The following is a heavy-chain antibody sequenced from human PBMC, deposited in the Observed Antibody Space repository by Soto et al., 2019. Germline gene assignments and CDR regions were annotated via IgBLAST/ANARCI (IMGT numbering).Heavy chain of an antibody. CDR3: ARDSLYYYGSGSYGGRWFDP. Sequence: QVQLQESGPGLVKPSQTLSLTCTVSGGSISSGGYYWSWIRQHPGKGLEWIGSIYYSGSTYYNPSLKSRVTISVDTSKNQFSLKLSSVTAADTAVYYCARDSLYYYGSGSYGGRWFDPWGQGTLVTVSS. J-gene: IGHJ5*02. CDR2: IYYSGST. V-gene: IGHV4-31*03. CDR1: GGSISSGGYY. D-gene: IGHD3-10*01.